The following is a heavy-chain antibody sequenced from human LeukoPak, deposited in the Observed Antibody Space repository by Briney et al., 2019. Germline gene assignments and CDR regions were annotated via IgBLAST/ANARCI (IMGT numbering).Heavy chain of an antibody. CDR3: ARVGVVDY. V-gene: IGHV3-48*04. Sequence: GSLRLSCAASGFTFSSYWMHWVRQAPGKGLEWVSYISSGGNTIYYADSVKGRFTISRDNAKNSLYLQMNSLRAEDTAVYYCARVGVVDYWGQGTLVTVSS. D-gene: IGHD3-10*01. CDR1: GFTFSSYW. CDR2: ISSGGNTI. J-gene: IGHJ4*02.